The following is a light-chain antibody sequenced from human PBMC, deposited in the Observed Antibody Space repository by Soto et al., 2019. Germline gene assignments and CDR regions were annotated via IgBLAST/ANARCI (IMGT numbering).Light chain of an antibody. CDR1: SSNIGSNT. CDR3: VAWDDSLNGYVV. Sequence: QFVLTQPPSASGTPGQRVTISCSGSSSNIGSNTVNWYQQLPGTAPKLVIYSNNQRPSGVPDRFSGSKSGTSASLAISGLQSEDEADYYCVAWDDSLNGYVVLGGGTKLTVL. V-gene: IGLV1-44*01. J-gene: IGLJ2*01. CDR2: SNN.